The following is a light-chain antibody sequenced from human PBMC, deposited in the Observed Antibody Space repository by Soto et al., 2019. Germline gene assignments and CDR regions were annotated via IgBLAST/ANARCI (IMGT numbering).Light chain of an antibody. CDR3: QQGYSFPVT. CDR2: PAS. V-gene: IGKV1-12*01. CDR1: QDIGDW. Sequence: DIQMTQSPTSVYASQGDRVSITCRASQDIGDWLAWYQQKPGKAPKLLVYPASSLQSGVPSRFSGSGSGTDFTLTIGSLQPEDFATYYCQQGYSFPVTFGGGAKV. J-gene: IGKJ4*01.